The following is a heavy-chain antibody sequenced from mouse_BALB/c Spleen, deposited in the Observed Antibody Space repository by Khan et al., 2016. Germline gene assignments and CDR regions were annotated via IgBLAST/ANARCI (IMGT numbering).Heavy chain of an antibody. CDR3: GRNGSRYERTWFAY. CDR2: ISYSDST. D-gene: IGHD2-14*01. J-gene: IGHJ3*01. CDR1: GYSITSDYA. Sequence: EVQLQESGPGLVKPSQSLSLTCTVTGYSITSDYAWNWIRQFPGNKLEWMSYISYSDSTSYNPSLKSRISITRDTSKNQFFLQLNSVTTEDTAPYYCGRNGSRYERTWFAYWDQGTLVTVSA. V-gene: IGHV3-2*02.